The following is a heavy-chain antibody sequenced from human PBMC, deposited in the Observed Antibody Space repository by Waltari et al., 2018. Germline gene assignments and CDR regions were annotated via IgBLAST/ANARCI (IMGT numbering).Heavy chain of an antibody. CDR3: ARLRSNMTPFDP. V-gene: IGHV4-39*01. D-gene: IGHD2-8*01. CDR2: IYYSGST. Sequence: QLQLQGSGPGQVNPSETLSLTCTVSGDSISSSSYYWGWIRQPPGKGLAWIGSIYYSGSTYDKPSRKGRLSISVDTPKNQFSRKLSSVTAADAAIYYCARLRSNMTPFDPWGQGTLVTVSS. J-gene: IGHJ5*02. CDR1: GDSISSSSYY.